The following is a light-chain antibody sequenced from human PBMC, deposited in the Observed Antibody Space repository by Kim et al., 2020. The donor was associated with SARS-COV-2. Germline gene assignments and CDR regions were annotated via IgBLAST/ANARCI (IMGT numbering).Light chain of an antibody. CDR2: GAS. CDR1: QSGSSSY. CDR3: QQYRT. V-gene: IGKV3-20*01. Sequence: TLSSSPGERATLSCRASQSGSSSYLAWYQQKPGQAPRLLIYGASSRATGIPDRFSGSGSGTDFILTISRLEPEDFAVYYCQQYRTFGGGTKVDIK. J-gene: IGKJ4*01.